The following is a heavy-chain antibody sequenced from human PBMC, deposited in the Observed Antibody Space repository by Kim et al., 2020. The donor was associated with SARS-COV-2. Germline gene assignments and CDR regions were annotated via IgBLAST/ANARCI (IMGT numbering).Heavy chain of an antibody. CDR2: ISTNTGNP. D-gene: IGHD5-12*01. V-gene: IGHV7-4-1*02. Sequence: ASVKVSCKASGHSFTTLNLNWVRQAPGQGLEWMAWISTNTGNPTYAQGFTGRFVFSLDTSVTTAYLQISSLKAEDTAVYFCASGYTGRIDYCGQGTLFTV. CDR1: GHSFTTLN. J-gene: IGHJ4*02. CDR3: ASGYTGRIDY.